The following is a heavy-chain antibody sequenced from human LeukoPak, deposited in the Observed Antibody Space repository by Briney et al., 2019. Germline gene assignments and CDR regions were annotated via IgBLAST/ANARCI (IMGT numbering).Heavy chain of an antibody. J-gene: IGHJ4*02. CDR3: AKIPDVSDY. CDR1: GFTFSSYA. CDR2: IGASGDSI. D-gene: IGHD5/OR15-5a*01. Sequence: GGSLRLSCAVSGFTFSSYAMIWVRQAPGRGLVWVSSIGASGDSIYYTDSVKGRFTVSRDNSKNTLYLQMSSLRVEDTAVYYCAKIPDVSDYWGQGTLVTVSS. V-gene: IGHV3-23*01.